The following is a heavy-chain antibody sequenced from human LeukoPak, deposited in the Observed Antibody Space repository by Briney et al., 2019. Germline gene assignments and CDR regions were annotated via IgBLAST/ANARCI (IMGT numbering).Heavy chain of an antibody. J-gene: IGHJ6*03. V-gene: IGHV3-20*04. CDR1: GFTFDDYG. CDR2: INWNGGST. Sequence: PGGSLRLSCAASGFTFDDYGMSWVRQAPGKGLEWVSSINWNGGSTGYADSVKGRFTISRDNAKNSLYLQMNSLRAEDTAVYYCARAARWELLAPYYYYYMDVWGKGTRSPSP. D-gene: IGHD1-26*01. CDR3: ARAARWELLAPYYYYYMDV.